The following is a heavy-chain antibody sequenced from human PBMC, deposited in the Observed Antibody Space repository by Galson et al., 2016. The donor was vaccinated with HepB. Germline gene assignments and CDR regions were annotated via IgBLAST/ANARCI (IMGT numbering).Heavy chain of an antibody. J-gene: IGHJ6*02. D-gene: IGHD3-10*01. CDR3: AREFWSGPAVSLGYYGMDV. Sequence: LSLTCAVSGDSISNSNWWSWLRQPPGKGLEWIGEIYHSGTTNYNPSLKSRVTILVDRAENHFSLKLSSVTAADTAVYYCAREFWSGPAVSLGYYGMDVWGQGTTVTVSS. V-gene: IGHV4-4*02. CDR2: IYHSGTT. CDR1: GDSISNSNW.